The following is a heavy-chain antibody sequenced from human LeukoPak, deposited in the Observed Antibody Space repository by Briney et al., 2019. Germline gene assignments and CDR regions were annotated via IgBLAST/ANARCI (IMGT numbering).Heavy chain of an antibody. CDR2: ISSSSSYI. CDR3: ARGPSGSYATFDI. J-gene: IGHJ3*02. V-gene: IGHV3-21*01. D-gene: IGHD1-26*01. Sequence: GGSLRLSCAASGFTFSSYSMNWVRQAPVKGLEWVSSISSSSSYIYYADSVKGRFTISRDNAKNSLYLQMNSLRAEDTAVYYCARGPSGSYATFDIWGQGTMVTVSS. CDR1: GFTFSSYS.